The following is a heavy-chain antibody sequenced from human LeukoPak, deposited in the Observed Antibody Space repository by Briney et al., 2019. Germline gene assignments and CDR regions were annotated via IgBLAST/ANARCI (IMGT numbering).Heavy chain of an antibody. J-gene: IGHJ3*02. D-gene: IGHD2-15*01. CDR3: ARESYCSGGSCYSGRAFDI. CDR2: ISFDGTDA. V-gene: IGHV3-30*04. CDR1: GFTFSSYA. Sequence: PGGSLRLSCAASGFTFSSYAIHWVRQAPGKGLEWVAVISFDGTDAFYADSVKGRFTISRDNAKNMLYLQMNSLRAEDTAVYYCARESYCSGGSCYSGRAFDIWGQGTMVTVSS.